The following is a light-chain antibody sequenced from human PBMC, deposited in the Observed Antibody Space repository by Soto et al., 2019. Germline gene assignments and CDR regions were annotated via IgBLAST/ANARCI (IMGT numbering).Light chain of an antibody. CDR1: SSDVGGYNY. V-gene: IGLV2-14*01. J-gene: IGLJ1*01. CDR2: DVS. Sequence: QSALTQPASVSGSPGQSITLSCTGTSSDVGGYNYVSWYQQHPGKAPKFIIYDVSNRPSGVSNRFSGSKSGNTASLTISGLQAEDEADYYCSSYTTSNTRQIVFGTGTKVTVL. CDR3: SSYTTSNTRQIV.